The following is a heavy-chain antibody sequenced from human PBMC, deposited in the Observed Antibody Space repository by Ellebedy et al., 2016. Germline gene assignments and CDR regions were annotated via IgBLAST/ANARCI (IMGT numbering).Heavy chain of an antibody. CDR1: GGTFSSYA. V-gene: IGHV1-69*13. CDR3: AGSITMVRGVIIPPYYFDY. Sequence: SVKVSXXASGGTFSSYAISWVRQAPGQGLEWMGGIIPIFGTANYAQKFQGRVTITADESTSTAYMELSSLRSEDTAVYYCAGSITMVRGVIIPPYYFDYWGQGTLVTVSS. J-gene: IGHJ4*02. CDR2: IIPIFGTA. D-gene: IGHD3-10*01.